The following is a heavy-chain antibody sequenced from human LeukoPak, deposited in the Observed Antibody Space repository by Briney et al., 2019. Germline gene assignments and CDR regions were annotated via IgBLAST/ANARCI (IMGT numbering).Heavy chain of an antibody. J-gene: IGHJ4*02. V-gene: IGHV3-7*01. CDR2: INQDGTEK. CDR1: GFPFSTYW. CDR3: AKVAKYYYGPETYYFFEQ. D-gene: IGHD3-10*01. Sequence: GGSLRLSCAASGFPFSTYWMSWVRQAPGKGLEWVANINQDGTEKYYVDSVKGRFTISRDYAKNSLYLQMNSLRVEDTAIYYCAKVAKYYYGPETYYFFEQWGQGTPVTASS.